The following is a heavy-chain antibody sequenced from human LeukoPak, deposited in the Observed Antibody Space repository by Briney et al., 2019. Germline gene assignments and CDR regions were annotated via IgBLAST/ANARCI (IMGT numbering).Heavy chain of an antibody. CDR3: ARGPSGYHNT. Sequence: GGPLRLSCAASGFTVSSSYMSWVRQAPGKGLEWVSYISTSGSTKYYADSVKGRFTISRDNSKNTLYLQMNSLRAEDTAVYYCARGPSGYHNTGGQGTLVTVSS. J-gene: IGHJ4*02. CDR2: ISTSGSTK. D-gene: IGHD5-12*01. CDR1: GFTVSSSY. V-gene: IGHV3-48*01.